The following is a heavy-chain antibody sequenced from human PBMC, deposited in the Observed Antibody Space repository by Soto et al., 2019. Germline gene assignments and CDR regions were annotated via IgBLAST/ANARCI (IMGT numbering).Heavy chain of an antibody. CDR3: AREFSSGWYYFDH. CDR2: ISGSGGST. CDR1: GFTFSSYW. D-gene: IGHD6-19*01. J-gene: IGHJ4*02. V-gene: IGHV3-23*01. Sequence: GSLRLSCVASGFTFSSYWMNWVRQVPGKGLEWVSAISGSGGSTYYADSVKGRFTISRDNSKNTLFLQMTSLRAEDTAVYYCAREFSSGWYYFDHWGQGSLVTVSS.